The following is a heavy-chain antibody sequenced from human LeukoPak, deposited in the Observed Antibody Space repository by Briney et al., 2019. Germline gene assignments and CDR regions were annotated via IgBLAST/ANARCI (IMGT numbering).Heavy chain of an antibody. CDR2: INPNSGGT. V-gene: IGHV1-2*02. CDR1: GYTFTGYY. J-gene: IGHJ4*02. Sequence: ASVKVSCKASGYTFTGYYMHWVRQAPGQGLEWMGWINPNSGGTNYAQKFQGRVTMTRDTSISTAYMELSSLRSDDTAVYYYATDRGYCSSTSCYTEEYRPGSFDYWGQGTLVTVSS. D-gene: IGHD2-2*02. CDR3: ATDRGYCSSTSCYTEEYRPGSFDY.